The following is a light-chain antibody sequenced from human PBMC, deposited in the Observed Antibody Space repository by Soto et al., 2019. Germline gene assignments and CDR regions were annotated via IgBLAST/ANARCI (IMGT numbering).Light chain of an antibody. J-gene: IGLJ1*01. CDR3: SSYTSSSIDYV. CDR1: SSDVGGYNY. V-gene: IGLV2-14*01. CDR2: EVS. Sequence: QSALTQPASVSGSPGQSITISCTGTSSDVGGYNYVSWYQQHPGKAPQLMIYEVSNRPSGVSNRFSGSKSGNTASLTISGRQAEDEVDYYCSSYTSSSIDYVFGTGTKLTVL.